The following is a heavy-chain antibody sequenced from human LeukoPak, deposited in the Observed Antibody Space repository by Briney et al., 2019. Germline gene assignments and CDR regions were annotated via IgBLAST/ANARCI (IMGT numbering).Heavy chain of an antibody. V-gene: IGHV3-66*01. D-gene: IGHD4-23*01. CDR2: IYSGRST. J-gene: IGHJ3*02. CDR3: ARDTTVDWAFDI. Sequence: GGSLILPSAASGFTVSSNYMTWVREAPGKGLEWVSVIYSGRSTYYADSVKGRFTISRDNSKNTLYLQMNSLRAEDTAVYYCARDTTVDWAFDIWGQGTMVTVSS. CDR1: GFTVSSNY.